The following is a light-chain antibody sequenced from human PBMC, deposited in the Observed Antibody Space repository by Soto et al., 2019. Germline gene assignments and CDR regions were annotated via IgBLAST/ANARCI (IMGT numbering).Light chain of an antibody. V-gene: IGKV3-15*01. J-gene: IGKJ2*01. Sequence: EIVMTQSPATLSVSPGERATLSCRASQSVSSNLAWYQQKPGQAPRLLIYGASTRATGIPARFGGSGSGTEFTLSISSLQSEDFAVYYCQQYNNWPPYTFGQGTKVEIK. CDR1: QSVSSN. CDR2: GAS. CDR3: QQYNNWPPYT.